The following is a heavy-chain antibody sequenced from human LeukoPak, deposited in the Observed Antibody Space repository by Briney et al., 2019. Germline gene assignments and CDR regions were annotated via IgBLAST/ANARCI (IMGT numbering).Heavy chain of an antibody. D-gene: IGHD4/OR15-4a*01. J-gene: IGHJ4*02. CDR1: GFAFSGYG. CDR2: IWYDGSNK. Sequence: GRSLRLSCAASGFAFSGYGMHWVRQAPGKGLEWVAVIWYDGSNKYYEDSVKGRFTISRDNAKNSLYLQMNSLRDDDTAVYYCARRERQSANYYYFDYWGQGTLVTVSS. V-gene: IGHV3-33*01. CDR3: ARRERQSANYYYFDY.